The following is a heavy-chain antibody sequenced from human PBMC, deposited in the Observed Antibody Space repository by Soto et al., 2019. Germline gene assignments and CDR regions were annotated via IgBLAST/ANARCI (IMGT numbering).Heavy chain of an antibody. D-gene: IGHD3-22*01. CDR2: IDPSDSYT. V-gene: IGHV5-10-1*01. CDR3: ARRPYDSSGYSVFDI. Sequence: GESLKISCKGSGYSFTSYWISWVRQMPGKGLEWMGRIDPSDSYTNYSPSFQGHVTISADKSISTAYLQWSSLKASDTAMYYCARRPYDSSGYSVFDIWGQGTMVTVSS. J-gene: IGHJ3*02. CDR1: GYSFTSYW.